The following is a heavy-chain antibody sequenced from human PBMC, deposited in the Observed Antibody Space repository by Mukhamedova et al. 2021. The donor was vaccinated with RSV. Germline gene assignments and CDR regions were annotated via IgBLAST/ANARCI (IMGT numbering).Heavy chain of an antibody. CDR2: ISYDGSNK. V-gene: IGHV3-30*04. Sequence: SSYAMHWVRQAPGKGLEWVAVISYDGSNKYYADSVKGRFTISRDNSKNTLYLQMNSLRAEDTAVYYCARWMFGELLNAFDIWGKG. D-gene: IGHD3-10*02. J-gene: IGHJ3*02. CDR3: ARWMFGELLNAFDI. CDR1: SSYA.